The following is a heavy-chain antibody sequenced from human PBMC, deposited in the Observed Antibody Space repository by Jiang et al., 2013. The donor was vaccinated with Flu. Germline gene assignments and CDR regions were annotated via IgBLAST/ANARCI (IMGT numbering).Heavy chain of an antibody. V-gene: IGHV3-23*01. Sequence: AASGFTFSSYAMSWVRQAPGKGLEWVSAISGSGGSTYYADSVKGRFTISRDNSKNTLYLQMNSLRAEDTAVYYCAKDIAARPYWYFDLWGRGTLVTVSS. CDR1: GFTFSSYA. D-gene: IGHD6-6*01. J-gene: IGHJ2*01. CDR2: ISGSGGST. CDR3: AKDIAARPYWYFDL.